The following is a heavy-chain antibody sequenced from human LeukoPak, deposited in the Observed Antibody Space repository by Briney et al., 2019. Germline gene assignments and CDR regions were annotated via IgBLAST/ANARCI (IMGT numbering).Heavy chain of an antibody. Sequence: SSETLSLTCAVYGGSFSGYYWSWIRQPPGKGLEWIGEINHSGSTNYNPSLKSRVTISVDTSKDQFSLKLSSVTAADTAVYYCATSLFTIFGVGWGQGTLVTVSS. V-gene: IGHV4-34*01. D-gene: IGHD3-3*01. J-gene: IGHJ4*02. CDR1: GGSFSGYY. CDR3: ATSLFTIFGVG. CDR2: INHSGST.